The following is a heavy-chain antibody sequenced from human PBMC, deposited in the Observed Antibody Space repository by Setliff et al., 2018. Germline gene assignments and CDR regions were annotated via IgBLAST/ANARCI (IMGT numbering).Heavy chain of an antibody. Sequence: PSETLSLTCSVSGGSIGSNYWSWMRQPPGKGLEWIGYIHYSGSTSYNPSLKSRVTILVDTSKNQLSLRVNSMTAADTAVYCCARVAEASMRHIGIFGVVPHGFDIWGQGTMVTVSS. D-gene: IGHD3-3*01. CDR3: ARVAEASMRHIGIFGVVPHGFDI. J-gene: IGHJ3*02. CDR2: IHYSGST. V-gene: IGHV4-59*01. CDR1: GGSIGSNY.